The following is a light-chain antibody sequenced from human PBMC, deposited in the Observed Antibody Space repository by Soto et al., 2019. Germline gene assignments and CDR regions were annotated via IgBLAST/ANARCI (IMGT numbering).Light chain of an antibody. J-gene: IGKJ5*01. CDR3: QQRDSWPIT. V-gene: IGKV3-11*01. Sequence: EFGLSQSPATLSLSPGEKATLSCRASQDINTYLGWYQQKPGQPPRLLIYDASTRATGIPARFSGSGSGTDFTLTINSLEPDDFAVYYCQQRDSWPITFGQGTRLEI. CDR1: QDINTY. CDR2: DAS.